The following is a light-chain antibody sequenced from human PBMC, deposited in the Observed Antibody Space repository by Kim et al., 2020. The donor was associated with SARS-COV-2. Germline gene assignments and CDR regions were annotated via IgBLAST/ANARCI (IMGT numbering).Light chain of an antibody. Sequence: SPGERATLSCRASESVSTYLGWYQQKPGQAPRLLIYAISTRATGVPARFSGSGSGTEFTLTISSLQSEDLAVYYCHQYNRWPPLTFGGGTKVDIK. CDR1: ESVSTY. J-gene: IGKJ4*01. CDR2: AIS. CDR3: HQYNRWPPLT. V-gene: IGKV3-15*01.